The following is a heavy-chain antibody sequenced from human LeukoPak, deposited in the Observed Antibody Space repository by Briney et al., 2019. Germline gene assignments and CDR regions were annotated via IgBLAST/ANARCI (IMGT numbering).Heavy chain of an antibody. Sequence: GASVKVSCKAFGYSFTDYYMHWVRQAPGQGLEWMGWINPKKRGTNYAQKFQGRVTMTRDTSISTAYVELSRLRSDDTAVYYCARGVLAGYDSTGHPFYNLFDPWGQGTPVTVSS. CDR2: INPKKRGT. D-gene: IGHD3-22*01. CDR3: ARGVLAGYDSTGHPFYNLFDP. V-gene: IGHV1-2*02. CDR1: GYSFTDYY. J-gene: IGHJ5*02.